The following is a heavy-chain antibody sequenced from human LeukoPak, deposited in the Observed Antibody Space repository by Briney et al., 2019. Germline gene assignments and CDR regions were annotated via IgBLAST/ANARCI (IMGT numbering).Heavy chain of an antibody. CDR2: ISHTGNT. CDR3: ARTYDSSGLDAFDI. CDR1: GYSISSGYY. V-gene: IGHV4-38-2*02. Sequence: SETLSLTCTVSGYSISSGYYWGWIRQPPGKGLESIGSISHTGNTYYSPSLESRVTISVDTSKNQFSLNLNSVTAADTAVYYCARTYDSSGLDAFDIWGQGTMVSVSS. D-gene: IGHD3-22*01. J-gene: IGHJ3*02.